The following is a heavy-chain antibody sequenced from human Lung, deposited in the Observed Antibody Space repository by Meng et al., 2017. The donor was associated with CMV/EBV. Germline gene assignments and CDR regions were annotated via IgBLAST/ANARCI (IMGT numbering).Heavy chain of an antibody. J-gene: IGHJ6*02. V-gene: IGHV4-34*01. Sequence: GSLRLSCAVYGGSFSGYYWSWIRQPPGKGLEWIGEINHSGSTNYNPSLKSRVTISVDTSKNQFSLKLSSVTAADTAVYYCARELGYCSSTSCYTYYYYGIDVXGQGXTVTVSS. CDR2: INHSGST. CDR3: ARELGYCSSTSCYTYYYYGIDV. CDR1: GGSFSGYY. D-gene: IGHD2-2*02.